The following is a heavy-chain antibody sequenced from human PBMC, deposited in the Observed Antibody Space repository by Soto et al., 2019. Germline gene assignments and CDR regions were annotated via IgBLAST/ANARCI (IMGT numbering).Heavy chain of an antibody. Sequence: PSETLSLTCAVYGGSFSGYYWSWIRQPPGKGLEWIGEINHSGSTNYDPSLKSRVTISVDTSKNQFSLKLSSVTAADTAVYYCARGQVYVSGSYSSYYYSYMDVWGKGTTVTVSS. D-gene: IGHD3-10*01. V-gene: IGHV4-34*01. CDR3: ARGQVYVSGSYSSYYYSYMDV. J-gene: IGHJ6*03. CDR1: GGSFSGYY. CDR2: INHSGST.